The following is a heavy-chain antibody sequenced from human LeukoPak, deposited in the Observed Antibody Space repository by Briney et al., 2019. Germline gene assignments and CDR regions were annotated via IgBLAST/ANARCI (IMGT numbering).Heavy chain of an antibody. CDR3: ARRRYTSGQVDS. CDR2: MYYNMTS. J-gene: IGHJ4*02. CDR1: GGSISGYY. D-gene: IGHD6-19*01. V-gene: IGHV4-59*08. Sequence: SETLSLTCTVSGGSISGYYCSWIRQPPGKGLEWIGYMYYNMTSSYNPSLKSRVTISVDTSKNQFSLKLTSVTAADTAVYYCARRRYTSGQVDSWGQGTLVTVSS.